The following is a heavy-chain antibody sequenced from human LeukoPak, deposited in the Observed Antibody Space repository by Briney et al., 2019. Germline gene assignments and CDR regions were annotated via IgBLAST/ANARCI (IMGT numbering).Heavy chain of an antibody. V-gene: IGHV3-7*01. Sequence: PGGSLRLSCAVSGFTSSRHWMSWVRQTPEEGLERVANIKEDASEENYVDSVKGRFTISRDNAKNSLYLQMNSLRAEDTAVYYCAIAAGWELGYWGQGTPVTVSS. D-gene: IGHD6-25*01. J-gene: IGHJ4*02. CDR2: IKEDASEE. CDR1: GFTSSRHW. CDR3: AIAAGWELGY.